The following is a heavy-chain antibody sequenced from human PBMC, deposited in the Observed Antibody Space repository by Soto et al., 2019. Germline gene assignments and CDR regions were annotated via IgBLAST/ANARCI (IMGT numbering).Heavy chain of an antibody. Sequence: EVQLVESGGNLVQPGGSLRLSCAASGLTFSSYDMHWVRQDTGKGLEWVSAIGTAGDTYYPDSVKGRFTISRANAKNSLYRQTNSLSAGDTAVYFCARVDKSGWSTFDVWGQVTMVTVS. V-gene: IGHV3-13*01. CDR3: ARVDKSGWSTFDV. J-gene: IGHJ3*01. CDR1: GLTFSSYD. CDR2: IGTAGDT. D-gene: IGHD6-19*01.